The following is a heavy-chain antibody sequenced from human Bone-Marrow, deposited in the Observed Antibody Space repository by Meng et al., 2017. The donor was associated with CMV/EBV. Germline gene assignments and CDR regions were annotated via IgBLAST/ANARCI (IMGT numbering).Heavy chain of an antibody. CDR2: ISSSSSTI. D-gene: IGHD3-22*01. V-gene: IGHV3-48*04. CDR1: GFTFSSYS. Sequence: GGSLRLSCAASGFTFSSYSMNWVRQAPGKGLEWVSYISSSSSTIYYADSVKGRFTISRDTAKSPLYLQMNSLRAADTAVYYCASRIRNFYDSSGYGYWGQGTLVTVSS. CDR3: ASRIRNFYDSSGYGY. J-gene: IGHJ4*02.